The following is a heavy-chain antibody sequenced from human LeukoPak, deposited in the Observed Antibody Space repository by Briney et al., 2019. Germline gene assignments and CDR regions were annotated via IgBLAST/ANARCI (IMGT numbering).Heavy chain of an antibody. J-gene: IGHJ3*02. CDR1: GGSISGATYY. CDR2: TYESGST. Sequence: SQTLSLTCSVSGGSISGATYYWSWIRQPAGKALEWIGRTYESGSTNYNSSLKSRVAISVDMSKNQFSLTLSSVTAADTAMYYCASEHDGFDIWGQGTMVTVSS. CDR3: ASEHDGFDI. V-gene: IGHV4-61*02.